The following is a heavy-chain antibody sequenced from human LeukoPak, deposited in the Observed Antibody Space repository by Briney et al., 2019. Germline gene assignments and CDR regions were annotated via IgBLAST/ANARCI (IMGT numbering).Heavy chain of an antibody. Sequence: ASVKVSCKAPGYTFTGYYMHWVRQAPGQGLEWMGWINPNSGGTNYAQKFQGRVTMTRDTSISTAYMELSRLRSDATAVYYCARAPYKYDYVWGSYRPNWFDPWGQGTLVTVSS. V-gene: IGHV1-2*02. CDR1: GYTFTGYY. J-gene: IGHJ5*02. D-gene: IGHD3-16*02. CDR2: INPNSGGT. CDR3: ARAPYKYDYVWGSYRPNWFDP.